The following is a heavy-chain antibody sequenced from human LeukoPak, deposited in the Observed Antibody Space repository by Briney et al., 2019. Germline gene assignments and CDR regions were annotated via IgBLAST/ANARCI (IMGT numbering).Heavy chain of an antibody. CDR3: ARVHGYNWFDP. D-gene: IGHD2-2*03. Sequence: PSETLSLTCTVSGGSISSGGYYWSWTRQHPGKGLEWIGYIYYSGSTYYNPSLKSRVTISVDTSKNQFSLKLSSVTAADTAVYYCARVHGYNWFDPWGQGTLVTVSS. CDR1: GGSISSGGYY. J-gene: IGHJ5*02. V-gene: IGHV4-31*03. CDR2: IYYSGST.